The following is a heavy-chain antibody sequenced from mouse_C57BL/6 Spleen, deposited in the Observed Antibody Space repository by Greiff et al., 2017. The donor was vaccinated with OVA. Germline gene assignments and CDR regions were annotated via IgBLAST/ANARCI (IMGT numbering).Heavy chain of an antibody. V-gene: IGHV1-66*01. CDR1: VYSFTSYY. CDR3: ARWDFTTVVARDY. Sequence: QVQLTQSGPELVKPGASVKISCKASVYSFTSYYIHWVKQRPGQGLEWIGWIYPGSGNPTYNEKFKGKATLTADTSSSTAYMQRSSLTSEDSAVYYCARWDFTTVVARDYWGQGTTLTVSS. CDR2: IYPGSGNP. D-gene: IGHD1-1*01. J-gene: IGHJ2*01.